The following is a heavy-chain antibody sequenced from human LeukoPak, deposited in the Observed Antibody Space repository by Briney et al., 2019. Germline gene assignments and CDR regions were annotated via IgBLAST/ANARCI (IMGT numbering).Heavy chain of an antibody. Sequence: GGSLRLSCAASGFRFSDFTMTWVRQAPGKGPEWVSAIGGRGGSTYYADSLGGRFTISRDNSRDMVYLQMNSLKVEDTATYYCGKEGGAWGQGTKVTVSS. CDR3: GKEGGA. CDR2: IGGRGGST. D-gene: IGHD3-16*01. CDR1: GFRFSDFT. J-gene: IGHJ5*02. V-gene: IGHV3-23*01.